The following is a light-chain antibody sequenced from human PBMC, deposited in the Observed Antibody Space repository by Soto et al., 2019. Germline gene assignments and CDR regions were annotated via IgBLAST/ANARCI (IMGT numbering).Light chain of an antibody. V-gene: IGKV4-1*01. CDR1: QSVLYSSKNKNY. Sequence: DIVMTQSPDSLAVSLGERATIKCKSSQSVLYSSKNKNYLAWYQQKPGQSPKLLIYWASTRESGVPARFSGGGSGTDFTLTISSLQAEDVAVYYCQQYYIPPPTFGQGTKVEIK. CDR2: WAS. CDR3: QQYYIPPPT. J-gene: IGKJ1*01.